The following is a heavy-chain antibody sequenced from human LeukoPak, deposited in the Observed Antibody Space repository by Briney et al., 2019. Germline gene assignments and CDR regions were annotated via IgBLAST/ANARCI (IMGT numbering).Heavy chain of an antibody. J-gene: IGHJ4*02. CDR1: GFTFSSYA. CDR3: ARDDGPLFWSGYYEY. D-gene: IGHD3-3*01. V-gene: IGHV3-30*04. Sequence: GGSLRLSRAASGFTFSSYAMHWVRQAPGKGLEWVAVISYDGSNKYYADSVKGRFTISRDNSKNTLYLQMNSLRAEDTAVYYCARDDGPLFWSGYYEYWGQGTLVTVSS. CDR2: ISYDGSNK.